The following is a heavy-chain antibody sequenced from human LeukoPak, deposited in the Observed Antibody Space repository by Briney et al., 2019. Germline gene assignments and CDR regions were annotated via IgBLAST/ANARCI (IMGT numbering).Heavy chain of an antibody. CDR3: AKAITMVRGVTIYYYYGMDV. Sequence: GRSLRLSCAASGFTFSSYGMHWVRQAPGKGLEWVAVISYVGSNKYYADSVKGRFTISRDNSKNTLYLQMNSLRAEDTAVYYCAKAITMVRGVTIYYYYGMDVWGKGTTVTVSS. J-gene: IGHJ6*04. D-gene: IGHD3-10*01. CDR1: GFTFSSYG. V-gene: IGHV3-30*18. CDR2: ISYVGSNK.